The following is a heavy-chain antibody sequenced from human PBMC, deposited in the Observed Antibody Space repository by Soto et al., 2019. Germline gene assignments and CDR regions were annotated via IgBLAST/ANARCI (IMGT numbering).Heavy chain of an antibody. Sequence: PSETLSLTCAVSGGSVRSGGYSWSWIRQPPGKGLEWIGYISHGGRPYYNPSLKSRVTISLDKSDNQFSLKLSAVTAADTAGYYCPRGIGTLEAGYQFDSWCQGTLVTGSS. CDR3: PRGIGTLEAGYQFDS. J-gene: IGHJ4*02. V-gene: IGHV4-30-2*01. CDR2: ISHGGRP. D-gene: IGHD6-25*01. CDR1: GGSVRSGGYS.